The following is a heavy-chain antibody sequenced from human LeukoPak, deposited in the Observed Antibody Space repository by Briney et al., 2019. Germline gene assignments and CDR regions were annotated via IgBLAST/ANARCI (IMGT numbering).Heavy chain of an antibody. V-gene: IGHV3-7*01. D-gene: IGHD3-10*01. CDR1: GFSFTTYW. Sequence: GGSLRLSCGASGFSFTTYWMSWVRQAPGKGLEWVANIKQDGTEKYYVDSVKGRFTISRDYARNSLYLQLNSLRAEDTAVYYCARLSEMFRGPQVIYYFDYWGQGTLVTVSS. J-gene: IGHJ4*02. CDR3: ARLSEMFRGPQVIYYFDY. CDR2: IKQDGTEK.